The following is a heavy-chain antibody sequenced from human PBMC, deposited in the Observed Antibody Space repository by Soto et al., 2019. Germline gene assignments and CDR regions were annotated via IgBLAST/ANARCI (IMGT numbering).Heavy chain of an antibody. CDR1: GASISSTNYY. CDR3: ARSYSTTAIPNGFDP. Sequence: SETLSLTCTVSGASISSTNYYWGWLRQPPGKGLEWIATVYYSGNTYYNPSLKSRVTILVDTSNNHFSLNLSPVTAADTAVYYCARSYSTTAIPNGFDPWGQGTLVTVS. D-gene: IGHD6-13*01. J-gene: IGHJ5*02. V-gene: IGHV4-39*01. CDR2: VYYSGNT.